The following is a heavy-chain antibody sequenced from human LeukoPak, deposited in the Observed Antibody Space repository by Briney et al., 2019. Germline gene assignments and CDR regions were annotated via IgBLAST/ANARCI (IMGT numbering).Heavy chain of an antibody. CDR1: GDSISSESYY. CDR2: ISTSGST. D-gene: IGHD5-18*01. CDR3: ARENGYRHDY. J-gene: IGHJ4*02. Sequence: SETLSLTCTVSGDSISSESYYWSWIRQPAGKGLEWIGRISTSGSTNYNPSLKSRVTISVDTSKNQFSLKLTSVTATDTAVYYCARENGYRHDYWGQGTLVTVSS. V-gene: IGHV4-61*02.